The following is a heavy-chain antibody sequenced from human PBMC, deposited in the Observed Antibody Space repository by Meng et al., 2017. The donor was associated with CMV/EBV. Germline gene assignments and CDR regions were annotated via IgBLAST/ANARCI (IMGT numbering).Heavy chain of an antibody. V-gene: IGHV3-15*01. CDR3: TTDPPVLRFLEWLSTLRH. D-gene: IGHD3-3*01. CDR1: GFTFSNAW. Sequence: GGSLRLSCAASGFTFSNAWMSWVRQAPGKGLEWVGRIKSKTDGGTTDYAAPVKGRFTISRDDSKNTLYLQMNSLKTEDTAVYYCTTDPPVLRFLEWLSTLRHWGRGTLVTVSS. J-gene: IGHJ4*02. CDR2: IKSKTDGGTT.